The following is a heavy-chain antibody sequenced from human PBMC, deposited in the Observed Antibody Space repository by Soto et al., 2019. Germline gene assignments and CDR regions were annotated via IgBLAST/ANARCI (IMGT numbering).Heavy chain of an antibody. CDR2: ISGSSSSI. Sequence: GGSLRLSCAASGVTCISYTMNWVRQAPGKGLEWVSSISGSSSSIYYADSVKGRFTISRDNSKNTLYLQMNSLRAEDTAVYYCAEEGYCSGGSCYPGPFDYWGQGTLVTSPQ. CDR3: AEEGYCSGGSCYPGPFDY. D-gene: IGHD2-15*01. J-gene: IGHJ4*02. CDR1: GVTCISYT. V-gene: IGHV3-23*01.